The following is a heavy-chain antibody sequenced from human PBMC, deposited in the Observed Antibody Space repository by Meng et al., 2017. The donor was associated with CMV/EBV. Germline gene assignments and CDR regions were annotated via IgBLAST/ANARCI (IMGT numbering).Heavy chain of an antibody. Sequence: ASVKVSCKASGYTFTSYGISWVRQAPGQGLEWMGWISAYNGNTNYAQKLQGRVTMTTDTSTSTAYMELRSLRSDDTAVYYCARGYYDFWSGYYRALGTYYYYGMDVWGQGTTVTVSS. V-gene: IGHV1-18*01. CDR3: ARGYYDFWSGYYRALGTYYYYGMDV. CDR2: ISAYNGNT. CDR1: GYTFTSYG. J-gene: IGHJ6*02. D-gene: IGHD3-3*01.